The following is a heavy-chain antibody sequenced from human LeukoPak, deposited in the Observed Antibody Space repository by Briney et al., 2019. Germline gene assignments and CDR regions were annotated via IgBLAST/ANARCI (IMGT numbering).Heavy chain of an antibody. J-gene: IGHJ4*02. CDR1: GFTFSSYG. CDR2: IWYDGSNK. CDR3: ARDIGGSYAGY. Sequence: GGSLRLSCAASGFTFSSYGVHWVRQAPGKGLEWVAVIWYDGSNKYYADSVKGRFTISRDNSKNTLYLQMNSLRAEDTAVYYCARDIGGSYAGYWGQGTLVTVSS. V-gene: IGHV3-33*01. D-gene: IGHD1-26*01.